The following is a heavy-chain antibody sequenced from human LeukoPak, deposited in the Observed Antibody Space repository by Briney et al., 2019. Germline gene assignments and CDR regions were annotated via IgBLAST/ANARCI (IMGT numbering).Heavy chain of an antibody. CDR2: ISSSSSYI. Sequence: PGGSLRLSCAASGFTFSSHSMNWVRQAPGKGLEWVSSISSSSSYIYYADSVKGRFTISRDNAKNSLSLQMNSLRDEDTAVYYCARDSVHGYYDSSGYSALFDCWGQGTLVTVSS. CDR1: GFTFSSHS. V-gene: IGHV3-21*01. CDR3: ARDSVHGYYDSSGYSALFDC. J-gene: IGHJ4*02. D-gene: IGHD3-22*01.